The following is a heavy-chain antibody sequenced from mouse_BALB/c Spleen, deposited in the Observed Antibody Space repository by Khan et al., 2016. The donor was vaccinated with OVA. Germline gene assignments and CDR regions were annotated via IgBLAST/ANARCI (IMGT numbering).Heavy chain of an antibody. V-gene: IGHV3-2*02. CDR2: ISYSGST. Sequence: EVQLVESGPGLVKPSQSLSFTCTVTGYPITSDYAWNWIRQFPGNKLEWMGYISYSGSTTYNPSLKSRISITRDTSKNQFFLQLNSVTTEDTATYYCASELGRYYAMDYWGQGTSVTVSA. J-gene: IGHJ4*01. CDR3: ASELGRYYAMDY. D-gene: IGHD4-1*01. CDR1: GYPITSDYA.